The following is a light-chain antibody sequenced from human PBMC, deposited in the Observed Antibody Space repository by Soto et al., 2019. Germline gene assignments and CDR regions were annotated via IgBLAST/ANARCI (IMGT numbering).Light chain of an antibody. Sequence: QSALTQPPSASGSPGQSVTISCAGTSSDIGGHNFVSCYQQHAGKAPRLMIYDVTERPSGVPDRFSGSKSGNTASLTVSGLQAEDEADYYCSSYAGSIYVFGTGTKVTVL. V-gene: IGLV2-8*01. CDR1: SSDIGGHNF. CDR3: SSYAGSIYV. CDR2: DVT. J-gene: IGLJ1*01.